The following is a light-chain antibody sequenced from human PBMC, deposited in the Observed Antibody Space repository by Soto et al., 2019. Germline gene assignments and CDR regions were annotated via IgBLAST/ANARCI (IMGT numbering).Light chain of an antibody. CDR2: AAS. Sequence: DIKMTQSPSSLSASVGDRVTITCRASRDITDYLAWYQQKPGQVPKLLIYAASTLQSGVPSRFTASGSGTDFTLTITGLRPEDFATYYCQNYDSAPWTFGQGTKVEF. CDR1: RDITDY. V-gene: IGKV1-27*01. J-gene: IGKJ1*01. CDR3: QNYDSAPWT.